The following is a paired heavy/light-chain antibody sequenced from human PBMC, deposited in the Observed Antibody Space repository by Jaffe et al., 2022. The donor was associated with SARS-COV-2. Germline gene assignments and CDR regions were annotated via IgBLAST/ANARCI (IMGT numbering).Heavy chain of an antibody. Sequence: QVQLVESGGGVVQPGRSLRLSCAASGFTFSSYAMHWVRQAPGKGLEWVALISYDGSNKYYADSVKGRFTISRDNSKNTLFLQMNSLRGGDTAVYYCAREGYSISWYYFDYWGQGTLVTVSS. J-gene: IGHJ4*02. D-gene: IGHD6-13*01. V-gene: IGHV3-30*04. CDR2: ISYDGSNK. CDR1: GFTFSSYA. CDR3: AREGYSISWYYFDY.
Light chain of an antibody. CDR2: AAS. V-gene: IGKV1-39*01. Sequence: DIQMTQSPSSLSASVGDRVTITCRASQSISRYLNWYQQKPGKAPKLLIYAASSLQSGVPSRFSGSGSGTDFTLTISSLQPEDFATYYCQQSYSTLSITFGQGTRLDIK. CDR1: QSISRY. J-gene: IGKJ5*01. CDR3: QQSYSTLSIT.